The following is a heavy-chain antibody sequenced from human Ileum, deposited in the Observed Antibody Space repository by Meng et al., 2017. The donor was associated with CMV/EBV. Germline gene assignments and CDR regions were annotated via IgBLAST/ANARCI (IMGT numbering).Heavy chain of an antibody. J-gene: IGHJ4*02. CDR1: VESITNPSYY. D-gene: IGHD4-23*01. CDR3: ARVPRGGDGDKSFGY. CDR2: IYYSGSP. V-gene: IGHV4-39*01. Sequence: DSGPALWNPSGPLSHTATVVVESITNPSYYWGWFRQPPGKDLKWIANIYYSGSPSYNPSLKSRVTISIDTSQNRFSLNLDSVTAADTAVYYCARVPRGGDGDKSFGYWGRGTLVTVSS.